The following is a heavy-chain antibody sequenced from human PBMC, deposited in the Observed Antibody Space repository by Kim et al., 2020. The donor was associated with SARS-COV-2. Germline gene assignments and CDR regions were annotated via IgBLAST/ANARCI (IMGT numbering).Heavy chain of an antibody. CDR2: ISSSRSYI. V-gene: IGHV3-21*01. CDR1: GFTFSTYS. D-gene: IGHD3-22*01. CDR3: ARREMADYYDDSSGYDI. J-gene: IGHJ3*02. Sequence: GGSLRLSCVASGFTFSTYSMNWVRQAPGKGLEWVSSISSSRSYIYYADSLKGRFTISRDNAKNSLYLHMNSLRAEDTAVYYCARREMADYYDDSSGYDI.